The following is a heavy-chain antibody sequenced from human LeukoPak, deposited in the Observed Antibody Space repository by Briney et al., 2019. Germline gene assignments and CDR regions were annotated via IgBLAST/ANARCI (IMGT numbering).Heavy chain of an antibody. CDR1: GGSFSGYY. Sequence: SETLSLTCAVYGGSFSGYYWSWIRQPPGKGLEWIGEINHSGSTNYNPSLKSRVIISVDTSKNQFSLKLSSVTAADTAVYYCARDGARDYYYYYMDVWGKGTTVTVSS. CDR2: INHSGST. D-gene: IGHD4-17*01. CDR3: ARDGARDYYYYYMDV. J-gene: IGHJ6*03. V-gene: IGHV4-34*01.